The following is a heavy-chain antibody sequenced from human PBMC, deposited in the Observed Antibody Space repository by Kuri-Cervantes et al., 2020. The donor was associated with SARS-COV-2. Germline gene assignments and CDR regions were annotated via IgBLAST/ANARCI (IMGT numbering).Heavy chain of an antibody. CDR1: GNTLTELP. CDR3: ARRSQEPRGPRMYCSSTSCHKYYYYYMDV. Sequence: ASVKVSCKVSGNTLTELPLHWVRQAPGKGLEWMGGFDPEQREIIYAQKFQGRVSMTEDTSTDTAYMELSRLRSDDTAVYYCARRSQEPRGPRMYCSSTSCHKYYYYYMDVWGKGTTVTVSS. D-gene: IGHD2-2*02. V-gene: IGHV1-24*01. J-gene: IGHJ6*03. CDR2: FDPEQREI.